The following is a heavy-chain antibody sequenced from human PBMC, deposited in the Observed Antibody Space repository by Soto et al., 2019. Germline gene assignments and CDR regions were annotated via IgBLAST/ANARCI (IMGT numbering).Heavy chain of an antibody. CDR1: GGSINSYY. Sequence: PSETLSLTCTVSGGSINSYYWSWIRQPPGKGLEWIGYIYYSGSTNYNPSLKSRVTISVDTSKNQFSLKVSSVTAADTAVYYCASNYGSDYWGQGTLVTVSS. CDR2: IYYSGST. V-gene: IGHV4-59*01. D-gene: IGHD3-10*01. CDR3: ASNYGSDY. J-gene: IGHJ4*02.